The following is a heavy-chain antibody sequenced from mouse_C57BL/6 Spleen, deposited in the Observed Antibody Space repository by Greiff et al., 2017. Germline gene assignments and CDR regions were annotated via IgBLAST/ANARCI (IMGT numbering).Heavy chain of an antibody. Sequence: QLQESGAELVRPGASVKLSCKASGYTFTDYYINWVKQRPGQGLEWIARIYPGSGNTYYNEKFKGKATLTAEKSSSTAYMQLSRLTSEDSAVYFCARSDDYDNFDYWGQGTTLTVSS. V-gene: IGHV1-76*01. CDR3: ARSDDYDNFDY. D-gene: IGHD2-4*01. J-gene: IGHJ2*01. CDR1: GYTFTDYY. CDR2: IYPGSGNT.